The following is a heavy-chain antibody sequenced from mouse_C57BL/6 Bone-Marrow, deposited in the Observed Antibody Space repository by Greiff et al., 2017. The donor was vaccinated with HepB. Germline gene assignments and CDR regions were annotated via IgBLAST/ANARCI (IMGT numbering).Heavy chain of an antibody. J-gene: IGHJ3*01. CDR3: ARHSQLGFAY. V-gene: IGHV5-6*01. D-gene: IGHD4-1*02. CDR2: ISSGGSYT. Sequence: EVKLVESGGDLVKPGGSLKLSCAASGFTFSSYGMSWVRQTPDKRLEWVATISSGGSYTYYPDSVKGRFTISRDNAKNTLYLQMSSLKSEDTAMYYCARHSQLGFAYWGQVTLVTVSA. CDR1: GFTFSSYG.